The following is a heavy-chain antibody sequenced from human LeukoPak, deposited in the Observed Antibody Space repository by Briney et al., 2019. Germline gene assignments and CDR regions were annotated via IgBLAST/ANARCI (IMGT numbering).Heavy chain of an antibody. D-gene: IGHD5-12*01. J-gene: IGHJ3*01. V-gene: IGHV3-13*04. Sequence: GGSLRLSCAASGLSFSTYDMHWVRQAPGEGQEWVSGIGKSGDTYYVGSVKGRFTISRDNAKNSLYLQMNSLRSGDTAVYYCARGAYTGFDVWGQGTVVTVSS. CDR1: GLSFSTYD. CDR2: IGKSGDT. CDR3: ARGAYTGFDV.